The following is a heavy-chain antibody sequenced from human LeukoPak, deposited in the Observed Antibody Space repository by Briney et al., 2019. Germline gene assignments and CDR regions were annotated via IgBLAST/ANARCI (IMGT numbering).Heavy chain of an antibody. CDR3: ARDLQVEWFRSDAVDI. Sequence: ASVKVSCKASGYTFTSYGISWVRQAPGQGLEWMGWISAYNGNTNYAQKLQGRVTMTTDTSTSTAYMELRSLRSDDTAVYYCARDLQVEWFRSDAVDIWGQGTMVTVSS. D-gene: IGHD3-3*01. CDR1: GYTFTSYG. J-gene: IGHJ3*02. V-gene: IGHV1-18*01. CDR2: ISAYNGNT.